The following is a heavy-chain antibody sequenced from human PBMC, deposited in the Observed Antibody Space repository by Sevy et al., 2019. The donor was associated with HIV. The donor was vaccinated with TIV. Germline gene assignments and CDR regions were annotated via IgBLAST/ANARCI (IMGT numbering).Heavy chain of an antibody. Sequence: GGSLRLSCAASGFTVSSNYMSWVRQAPGKGLEWVSVIYSGGSTYYADSVKGRFTISRDNSKNTLYLQMNSLRADDTAVYYCSRDGSGLGYLFDYWGQGTLVTVSS. V-gene: IGHV3-66*01. D-gene: IGHD3-22*01. CDR1: GFTVSSNY. J-gene: IGHJ4*02. CDR2: IYSGGST. CDR3: SRDGSGLGYLFDY.